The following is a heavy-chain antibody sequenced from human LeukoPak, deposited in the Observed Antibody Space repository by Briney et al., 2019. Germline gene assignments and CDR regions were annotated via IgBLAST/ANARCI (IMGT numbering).Heavy chain of an antibody. CDR1: GGTFSSYA. CDR2: IIPILGIA. J-gene: IGHJ4*02. Sequence: ASVKVSCKASGGTFSSYAISWVRQAPGQGLEWMGRIIPILGIANYAQKFQGRVTITADKSTSIAYMELSSLRSEDTAVYYCAREEAYYYDSSGYWYFDYWGQGTLVTVSS. D-gene: IGHD3-22*01. CDR3: AREEAYYYDSSGYWYFDY. V-gene: IGHV1-69*04.